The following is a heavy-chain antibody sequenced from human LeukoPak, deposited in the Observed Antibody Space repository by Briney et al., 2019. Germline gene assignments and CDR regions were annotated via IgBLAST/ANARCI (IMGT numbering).Heavy chain of an antibody. J-gene: IGHJ4*02. CDR1: GFSFSTYS. CDR3: AREDGSSYYFDY. CDR2: ISSSSNTI. Sequence: GGSLRLSCAASGFSFSTYSMNWVRQAPGKGLEWVSYISSSSNTIYYADSVKGRFTISRDNAKNSLYLQMNSLRAEDTAVYYCAREDGSSYYFDYWGQGTLVTVAS. V-gene: IGHV3-48*01. D-gene: IGHD6-6*01.